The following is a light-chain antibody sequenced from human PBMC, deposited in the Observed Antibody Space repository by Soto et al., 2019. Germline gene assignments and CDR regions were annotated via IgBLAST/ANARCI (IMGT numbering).Light chain of an antibody. CDR2: GAS. CDR1: QFVSSH. J-gene: IGKJ5*01. V-gene: IGKV3D-15*01. Sequence: EIVMTQSPVTLSVSPGEIATLSCRASQFVSSHLAWYQQKPGQAPRLLIYGASTRATGIPARFSGSGSGTEFTLTISNLQSEDFAVYFCQQYHNWPPITFGQGTRLEI. CDR3: QQYHNWPPIT.